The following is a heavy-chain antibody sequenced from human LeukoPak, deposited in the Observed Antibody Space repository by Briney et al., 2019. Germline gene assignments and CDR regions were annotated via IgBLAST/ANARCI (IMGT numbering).Heavy chain of an antibody. CDR3: AKDWNIGYCSGGSCYPDDAFDI. J-gene: IGHJ3*02. V-gene: IGHV3-30*18. Sequence: GGSLRLSCAASGFTFSSYGMHWVRQAPGKGLEWVAVISYDGSNKYYADSVKGRFTISRDNSKNTLYLQMNSLRAEDTAVYYCAKDWNIGYCSGGSCYPDDAFDIWGQGTMVTVSS. CDR2: ISYDGSNK. D-gene: IGHD2-15*01. CDR1: GFTFSSYG.